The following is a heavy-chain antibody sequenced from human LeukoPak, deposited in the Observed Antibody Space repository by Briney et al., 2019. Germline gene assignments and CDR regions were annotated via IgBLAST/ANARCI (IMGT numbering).Heavy chain of an antibody. J-gene: IGHJ5*02. Sequence: APVKVSCKASGYTFTGYHIHWVRQAPGQGLEWMGWINPNSGGTNYAQKFQGRVTMTRDTSISTAYIELNSLRSDDTAVYYCARGYCTGGSCSGAWFDPWGQGTLVTVSS. V-gene: IGHV1-2*02. D-gene: IGHD2-15*01. CDR3: ARGYCTGGSCSGAWFDP. CDR1: GYTFTGYH. CDR2: INPNSGGT.